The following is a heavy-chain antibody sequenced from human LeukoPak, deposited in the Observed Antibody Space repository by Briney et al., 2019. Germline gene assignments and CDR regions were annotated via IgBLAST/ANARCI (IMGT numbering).Heavy chain of an antibody. CDR2: ISGSGGST. V-gene: IGHV3-23*01. CDR1: GFTFSSYS. D-gene: IGHD1-1*01. Sequence: GGSLRLSCAASGFTFSSYSMNWVRQAPGKGLEWVSAISGSGGSTYYADSVKGRFTISRDNSKNTLYLQMNSLRAEDTAVYYCAKEGPGTAFWDYGMDVWGQGTTVTVSS. CDR3: AKEGPGTAFWDYGMDV. J-gene: IGHJ6*02.